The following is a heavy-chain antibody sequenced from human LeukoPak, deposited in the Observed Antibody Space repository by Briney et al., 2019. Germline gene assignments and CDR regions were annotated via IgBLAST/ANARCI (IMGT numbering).Heavy chain of an antibody. D-gene: IGHD4-23*01. V-gene: IGHV3-23*01. J-gene: IGHJ4*02. CDR1: GFTFSRNA. CDR3: AKDILRWSFDY. CDR2: IGNVDRDT. Sequence: TGGSLRLSCAASGFTFSRNAKSWVLQAPGKGLQWVSAIGNVDRDTYYADSVKGRFTISRDSSKNTLYLQMNSLTAEDTVVYYCAKDILRWSFDYWGQGTLVTVSS.